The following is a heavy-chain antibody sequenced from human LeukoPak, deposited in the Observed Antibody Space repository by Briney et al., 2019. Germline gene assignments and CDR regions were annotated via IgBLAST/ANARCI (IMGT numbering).Heavy chain of an antibody. V-gene: IGHV4-34*01. Sequence: PSETLSLTCAVYGGXFSGYYWSWIRQPPGKGLEWIGEINHSGTTNYNPSLKSRVTISVDTSKNQFSLKLSSVTAADTAVYYCARLLPTYYDILTGYPDYWGQGTLVTVSS. CDR2: INHSGTT. CDR3: ARLLPTYYDILTGYPDY. D-gene: IGHD3-9*01. J-gene: IGHJ4*02. CDR1: GGXFSGYY.